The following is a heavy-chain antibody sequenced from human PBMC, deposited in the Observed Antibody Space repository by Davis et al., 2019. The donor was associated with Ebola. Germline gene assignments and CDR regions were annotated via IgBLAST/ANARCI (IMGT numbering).Heavy chain of an antibody. Sequence: SVKVSCKASGGTFSSYAISWVRQAPGQGLEWMGGIIPIFGTANYAQKFQGRVTITADESTSTAYMELSSLRSEDTAVYYCARDEGSGGSYSPFDYWGQGTLVTVSS. J-gene: IGHJ4*02. CDR3: ARDEGSGGSYSPFDY. D-gene: IGHD1-26*01. V-gene: IGHV1-69*13. CDR1: GGTFSSYA. CDR2: IIPIFGTA.